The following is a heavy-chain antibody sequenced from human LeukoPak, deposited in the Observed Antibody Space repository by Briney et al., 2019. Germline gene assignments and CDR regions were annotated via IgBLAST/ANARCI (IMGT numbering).Heavy chain of an antibody. CDR1: GYTFTGYY. CDR3: ARAVGVVVPAAMGP. V-gene: IGHV1-2*02. Sequence: ASVTVSFKASGYTFTGYYMHWVRQAPGQGVEGMGWINPNSGGTNYAQKFQGRVTMTRDTSISTAYMELSRLRSDDTAVYYCARAVGVVVPAAMGPWGQGTLVTVSS. CDR2: INPNSGGT. D-gene: IGHD2-2*01. J-gene: IGHJ5*02.